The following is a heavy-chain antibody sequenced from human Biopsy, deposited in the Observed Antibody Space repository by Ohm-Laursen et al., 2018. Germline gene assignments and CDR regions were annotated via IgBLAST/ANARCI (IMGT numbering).Heavy chain of an antibody. D-gene: IGHD4-17*01. CDR3: ATAAYAPPYFDL. Sequence: SLRLSCAASGVTLSSYAMNWVRQAPGKGLEWVSSITGGGNYINYADSVRGRFTISRDNSKNSVYLVMSSLRAEDTAVYFCATAAYAPPYFDLWGRGTVVTVSS. CDR1: GVTLSSYA. J-gene: IGHJ4*02. V-gene: IGHV3-21*06. CDR2: ITGGGNYI.